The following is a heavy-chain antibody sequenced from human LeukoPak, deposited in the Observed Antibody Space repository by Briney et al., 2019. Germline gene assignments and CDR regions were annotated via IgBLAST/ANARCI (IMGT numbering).Heavy chain of an antibody. J-gene: IGHJ4*02. CDR2: ISSNGGST. CDR3: ARCRDGYNYDYREGHPPLGY. CDR1: GFIFSSYA. D-gene: IGHD5-24*01. Sequence: GGSLRLSCAASGFIFSSYAMHWVRQAPGKGLEYVSAISSNGGSTYYANSVKGRFTISRDNSKNTLYLQMGSLRAEDMAVYYCARCRDGYNYDYREGHPPLGYWGQGTLVTVSS. V-gene: IGHV3-64*01.